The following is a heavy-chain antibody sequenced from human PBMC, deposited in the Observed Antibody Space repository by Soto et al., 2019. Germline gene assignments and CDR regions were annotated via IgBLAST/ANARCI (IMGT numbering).Heavy chain of an antibody. CDR3: AREGGIRYYYYGMDV. D-gene: IGHD3-16*01. CDR1: GGTFSSYA. CDR2: IIPIFGTA. J-gene: IGHJ6*02. Sequence: SVKVSCKASGGTFSSYAISWVRQAPGQGLEWMGGIIPIFGTANYAQKFQGRVTITADESTSTAYMELSSLRSEDTAVYYWAREGGIRYYYYGMDVWGQGTTVTVSS. V-gene: IGHV1-69*13.